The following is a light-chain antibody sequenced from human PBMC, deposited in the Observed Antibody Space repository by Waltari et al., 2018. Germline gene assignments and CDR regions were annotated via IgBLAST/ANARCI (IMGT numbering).Light chain of an antibody. J-gene: IGKJ1*01. CDR2: GAS. CDR1: QSVSSSY. Sequence: IVLTQSPGTLSLSPGERATLSCRASQSVSSSYLAWYQQKPGQAPRLLIYGASSRANGVPDRFSGSGSGTDFTLTISRLEPEDFAVYYCQQYGTSPTTFGQGTKVEIK. V-gene: IGKV3-20*01. CDR3: QQYGTSPTT.